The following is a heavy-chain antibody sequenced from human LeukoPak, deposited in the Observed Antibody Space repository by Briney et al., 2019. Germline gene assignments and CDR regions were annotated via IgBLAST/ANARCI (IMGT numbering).Heavy chain of an antibody. V-gene: IGHV3-23*01. D-gene: IGHD3-9*01. Sequence: GGSLRLSCAASGFTFSSYAMSWVRQAPGKGLEWVSAISGSGGSTYYADSAKGRFTISRDNSKNTLYLQMNSLRAEDTAVYYCAKEDRNYDILTGYYLAGMDVWGQGTTVTVSS. J-gene: IGHJ6*02. CDR1: GFTFSSYA. CDR2: ISGSGGST. CDR3: AKEDRNYDILTGYYLAGMDV.